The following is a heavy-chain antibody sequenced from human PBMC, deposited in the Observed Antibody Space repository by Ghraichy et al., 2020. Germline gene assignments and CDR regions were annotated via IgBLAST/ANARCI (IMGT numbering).Heavy chain of an antibody. CDR3: AKDPNPTSYYYGSSDTFDI. CDR1: GGTFNNYA. J-gene: IGHJ3*02. Sequence: VKVSCKASGGTFNNYAINWVRQAPGQGLEWMGGIIPIFDTVHYAQKFQGRVTITADKSTSTAYMEVSSLRSEDTAVYYCAKDPNPTSYYYGSSDTFDIWGQGTMVIVSS. CDR2: IIPIFDTV. D-gene: IGHD3-22*01. V-gene: IGHV1-69*06.